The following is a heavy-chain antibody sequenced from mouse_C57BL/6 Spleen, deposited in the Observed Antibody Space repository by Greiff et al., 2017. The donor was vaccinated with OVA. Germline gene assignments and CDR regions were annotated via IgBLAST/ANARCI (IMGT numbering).Heavy chain of an antibody. CDR1: GFSLSTFGMG. V-gene: IGHV8-8*01. Sequence: QVTLKVCGPGILQPSQTLSLTCSFSGFSLSTFGMGVGWIRPPSGKGLAWLAHIWWGDDKYYNPALESRLTISKDTSKNQIFIKIANVDTADTATYYCARMITTGAWFAYWGQGTLVTVSA. CDR3: ARMITTGAWFAY. J-gene: IGHJ3*01. D-gene: IGHD1-1*01. CDR2: IWWGDDK.